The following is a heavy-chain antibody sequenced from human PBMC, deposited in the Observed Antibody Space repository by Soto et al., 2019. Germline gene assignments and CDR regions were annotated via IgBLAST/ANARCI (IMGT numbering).Heavy chain of an antibody. CDR1: GFTFSSYA. CDR2: ISYDGSNK. CDR3: ARRPGSYYYYGMDV. V-gene: IGHV3-30-3*01. J-gene: IGHJ6*02. D-gene: IGHD6-25*01. Sequence: QVQLVESGGGVVQPGRSLRLSCAASGFTFSSYAMHWVRQAPGKGLEWVAVISYDGSNKYYADSVKGRFTISRDNSKNALYLQMNSLRAEDTAVYYCARRPGSYYYYGMDVWGQGTTVTVSS.